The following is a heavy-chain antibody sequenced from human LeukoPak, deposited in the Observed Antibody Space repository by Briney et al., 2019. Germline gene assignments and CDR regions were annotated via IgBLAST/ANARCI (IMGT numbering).Heavy chain of an antibody. CDR1: GGSISSSNYY. J-gene: IGHJ4*02. CDR2: IYYSGST. CDR3: AREGEGYCSGGSCYGFDY. V-gene: IGHV4-39*07. D-gene: IGHD2-15*01. Sequence: PSETLSLTCTVSGGSISSSNYYWGWIRQPPGKGLEWIGSIYYSGSTNYNPSLKSRVTISVDTSKNQFSLKLSSVTAADTAVYYCAREGEGYCSGGSCYGFDYWGQGTLVTVSS.